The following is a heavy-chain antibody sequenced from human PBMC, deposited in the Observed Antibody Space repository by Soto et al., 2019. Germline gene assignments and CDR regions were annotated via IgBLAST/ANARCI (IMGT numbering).Heavy chain of an antibody. CDR1: GFTFSSYA. CDR3: ARDLNLGSFDY. V-gene: IGHV3-64*04. CDR2: ISSNGVNT. J-gene: IGHJ4*02. Sequence: GGSLRLSCSASGFTFSSYAMHWVRQAPGKGLEYLSIISSNGVNTYYADSVKDRFTISRDNAKNSLYLQMNSLRAEDTAVYYCARDLNLGSFDYWGQGTLVTVSS.